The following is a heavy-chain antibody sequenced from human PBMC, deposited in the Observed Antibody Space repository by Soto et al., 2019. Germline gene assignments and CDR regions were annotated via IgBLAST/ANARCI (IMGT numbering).Heavy chain of an antibody. J-gene: IGHJ6*02. V-gene: IGHV1-69*02. CDR1: GGNFSSYT. CDR3: ARGRRRGYYYYGMDV. D-gene: IGHD1-26*01. Sequence: QVQLVHSGAEVKKPGSTVKVSCKASGGNFSSYTISWVRQAPGEGHEWMGRIIPIRGIANYAQKFQGRVTITADKSTSTAEMELNSLRSEDTAVYYCARGRRRGYYYYGMDVWGQGTTVTVSS. CDR2: IIPIRGIA.